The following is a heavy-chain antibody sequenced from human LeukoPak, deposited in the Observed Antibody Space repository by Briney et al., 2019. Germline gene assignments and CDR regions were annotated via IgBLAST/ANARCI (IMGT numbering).Heavy chain of an antibody. J-gene: IGHJ4*02. CDR2: ISSSSSTI. V-gene: IGHV3-48*02. D-gene: IGHD3-9*01. CDR3: ARTPSPYYDILTGYYFDY. Sequence: PGGSLRLSCAASGFTFSSYSMNWVRQAPGKGLEWVSYISSSSSTIYYADSAKGRFTISRDNAKNSLYLQMNSLRDEDTAVYYCARTPSPYYDILTGYYFDYWGQGTLVTVSS. CDR1: GFTFSSYS.